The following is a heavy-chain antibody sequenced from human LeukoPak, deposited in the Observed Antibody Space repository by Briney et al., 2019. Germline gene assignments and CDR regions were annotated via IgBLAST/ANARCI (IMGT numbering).Heavy chain of an antibody. V-gene: IGHV3-74*01. CDR2: INGDGSST. CDR1: GFTFSDYW. D-gene: IGHD3-3*01. J-gene: IGHJ4*02. Sequence: GGSLRLSCAASGFTFSDYWMHWARQAPGKGLVGVSRINGDGSSTSYADSVKGRFTISRDNAKNTLYLQMNSLRAEDTAVYYCAKTRDFWRPIFDYWGQGTLVTVSS. CDR3: AKTRDFWRPIFDY.